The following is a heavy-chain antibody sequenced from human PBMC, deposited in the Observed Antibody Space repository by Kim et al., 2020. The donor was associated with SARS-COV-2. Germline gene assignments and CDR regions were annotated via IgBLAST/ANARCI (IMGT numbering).Heavy chain of an antibody. CDR2: INPNSGGT. V-gene: IGHV1-2*06. Sequence: ASVKVSCKASGYTFTGYYMHWVRQAPGQGLEWMGRINPNSGGTNYAQKFQGRVTMTRDTSISTAYMELSRLRSDDTAVYYCARDLAAPAWFDPWGQGTLVTVSS. J-gene: IGHJ5*02. CDR3: ARDLAAPAWFDP. D-gene: IGHD6-6*01. CDR1: GYTFTGYY.